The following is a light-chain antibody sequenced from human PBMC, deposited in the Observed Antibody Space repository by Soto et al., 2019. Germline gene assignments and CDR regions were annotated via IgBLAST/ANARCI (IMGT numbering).Light chain of an antibody. Sequence: DIQMTQSPSSLSASVGDRVTITCRSSQSISTFLNWYQQTPGKAPKLLIYTTSNLQSGVPSRFSGSASATDFTLTITSLHPEDFATYYCQQTYSNPPTFGQGTKVEIK. V-gene: IGKV1-39*01. CDR1: QSISTF. CDR3: QQTYSNPPT. CDR2: TTS. J-gene: IGKJ2*01.